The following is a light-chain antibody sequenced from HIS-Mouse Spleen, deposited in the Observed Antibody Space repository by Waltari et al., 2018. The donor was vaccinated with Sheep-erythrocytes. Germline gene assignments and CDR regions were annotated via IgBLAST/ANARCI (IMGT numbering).Light chain of an antibody. Sequence: QSALTQPPSASGSPGQSVTISCTGTSSDVGGYNYVSWYQQHPGKAPKLMIYEVSKRPSGVPDLFSGSNSGNTASLPVSGLQAEDEADYYCSSYAGSNNWVFGGGTKLTVL. CDR3: SSYAGSNNWV. V-gene: IGLV2-8*01. CDR2: EVS. J-gene: IGLJ3*02. CDR1: SSDVGGYNY.